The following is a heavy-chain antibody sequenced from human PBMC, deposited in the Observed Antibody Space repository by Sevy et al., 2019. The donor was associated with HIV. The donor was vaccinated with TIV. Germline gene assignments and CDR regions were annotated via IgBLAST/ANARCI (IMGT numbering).Heavy chain of an antibody. D-gene: IGHD3-3*01. V-gene: IGHV5-51*01. CDR1: GYSFTSYW. CDR2: IYPGDSDT. J-gene: IGHJ4*02. Sequence: GESLKISCKGSGYSFTSYWIGWVRQMPGKGLEWMGIIYPGDSDTRYSPSFQGQVTISADKSISTAYLQWSSLKASDTAMYYCARHFSDFSRGYFIGGTDYWGQGTLVTVSS. CDR3: ARHFSDFSRGYFIGGTDY.